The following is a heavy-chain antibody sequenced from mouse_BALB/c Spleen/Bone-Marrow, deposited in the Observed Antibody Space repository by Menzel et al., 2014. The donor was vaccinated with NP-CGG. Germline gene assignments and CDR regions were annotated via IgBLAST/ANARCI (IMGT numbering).Heavy chain of an antibody. D-gene: IGHD2-3*01. V-gene: IGHV5-6-3*01. CDR3: ARGVDDYSWFAY. CDR2: INRNVSTN. J-gene: IGHJ3*01. CDR1: VFTFSSYG. Sequence: EVQLQESGGGLVQPGGSLKLSCTASVFTFSSYGLSLVRQTPDKRLELVTTINRNVSTNSYPDSVKGRFTISRDNAKNTLYLQMSSQKSEHTALYYCARGVDDYSWFAYWGQGTLVTVSA.